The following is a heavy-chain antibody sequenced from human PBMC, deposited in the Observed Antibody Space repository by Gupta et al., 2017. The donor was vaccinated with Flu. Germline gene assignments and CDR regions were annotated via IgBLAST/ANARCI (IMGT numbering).Heavy chain of an antibody. J-gene: IGHJ6*02. CDR3: VRHEAGNSPNSYYGMDV. Sequence: STYYNPSLKSRVTISVDTSKNHFSLKLSSVTAADTAVYYCVRHEAGNSPNSYYGMDVWGQGTTVSVSS. D-gene: IGHD6-19*01. V-gene: IGHV4-39*01. CDR2: ST.